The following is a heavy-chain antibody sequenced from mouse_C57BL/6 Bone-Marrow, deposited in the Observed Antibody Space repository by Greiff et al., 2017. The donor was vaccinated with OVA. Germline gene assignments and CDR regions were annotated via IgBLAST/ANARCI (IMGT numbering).Heavy chain of an antibody. V-gene: IGHV1-42*01. Sequence: EVKLQESGPELVKPGASVKISCKASGYSFTGYYMNWVKQSPEKSLEWIGEINPSTGGTTYNQKFKAKATLTVDKSSSTAYMQLKSLTSEDSAVYYCAREDGYYSYYAMDYWGQGTSVTVSS. D-gene: IGHD2-3*01. J-gene: IGHJ4*01. CDR1: GYSFTGYY. CDR2: INPSTGGT. CDR3: AREDGYYSYYAMDY.